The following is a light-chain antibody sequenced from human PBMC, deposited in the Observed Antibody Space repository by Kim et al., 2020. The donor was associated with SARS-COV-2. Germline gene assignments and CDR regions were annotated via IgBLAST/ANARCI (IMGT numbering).Light chain of an antibody. CDR1: QIVSCVY. Sequence: RATLLGRASQIVSCVYVGWYQQKPGQAPRRLIYATSSRATGIPARVSGSGSGTGFTLTISRLEPEDFATYYCQHYTQQDDTSPRTFGQGTKVDIK. J-gene: IGKJ1*01. CDR3: QHYTQQDDTSPRT. V-gene: IGKV3-20*01. CDR2: ATS.